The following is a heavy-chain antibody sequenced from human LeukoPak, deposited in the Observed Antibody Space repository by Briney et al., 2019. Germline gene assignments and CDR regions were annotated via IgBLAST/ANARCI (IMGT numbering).Heavy chain of an antibody. Sequence: GGSLRLSCVASGLSVSSNYMSWVRQAPGKGLEWVSVIYRDGSSYYAESVKGRFTISRDNSKNTLYIQMNSLRAEDTAVNYCARSFYDILIGYYQYFDYWGQGTLVTVSS. CDR2: IYRDGSS. CDR3: ARSFYDILIGYYQYFDY. D-gene: IGHD3-9*01. J-gene: IGHJ4*02. V-gene: IGHV3-66*01. CDR1: GLSVSSNY.